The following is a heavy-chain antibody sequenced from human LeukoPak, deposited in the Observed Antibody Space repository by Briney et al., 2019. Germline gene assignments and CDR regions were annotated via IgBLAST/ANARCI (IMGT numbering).Heavy chain of an antibody. CDR1: GFTFSSYS. CDR2: ISSSSSYI. CDR3: TTQPPLLWFGELLRGPIDY. V-gene: IGHV3-21*03. J-gene: IGHJ4*02. Sequence: GSLRLSCAASGFTFSSYSMNWVRQAPGKGLEWVSSISSSSSYIYYADSVKGRFTISRDNAKNSLYPQMNSLRAEDTAVYYCTTQPPLLWFGELLRGPIDYWGQGTLVTVSS. D-gene: IGHD3-10*01.